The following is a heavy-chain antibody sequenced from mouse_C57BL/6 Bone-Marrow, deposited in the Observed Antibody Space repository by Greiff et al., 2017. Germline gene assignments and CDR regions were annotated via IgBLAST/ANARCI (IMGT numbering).Heavy chain of an antibody. CDR3: ATDDGYYDDMDY. V-gene: IGHV1-19*01. J-gene: IGHJ4*01. D-gene: IGHD2-3*01. CDR1: GYTFTDYY. Sequence: VQLQQSGPVLVKPGASVKMSCKASGYTFTDYYMNWVKQSHGKSLEWIGVINPYNGGTSYNQKFKGKATLTVDKSSSTAYMELNSLTSEDSAVYYCATDDGYYDDMDYGGQGTSVTVSS. CDR2: INPYNGGT.